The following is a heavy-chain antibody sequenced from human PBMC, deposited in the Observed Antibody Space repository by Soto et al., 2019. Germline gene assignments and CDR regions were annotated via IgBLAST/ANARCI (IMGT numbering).Heavy chain of an antibody. CDR1: GDSVSSNSGA. V-gene: IGHV6-1*01. D-gene: IGHD6-6*01. J-gene: IGHJ6*02. CDR2: TYYRSHWYN. CDR3: VRQYRDSQYYSGLDV. Sequence: PSQTLSLTFAISGDSVSSNSGAWNWIRQSPSRGLEWLGRTYYRSHWYNDFAVSVKSRVTIDPDTSKNQFSLQLNSVTPEDTAVYYCVRQYRDSQYYSGLDVWGQGTTVTVSS.